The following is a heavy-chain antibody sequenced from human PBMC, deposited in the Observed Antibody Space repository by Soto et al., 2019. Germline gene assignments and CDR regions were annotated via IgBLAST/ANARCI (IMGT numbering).Heavy chain of an antibody. Sequence: SVKVSCKASGGTFNNYVINWLRQCPGQGLEWMAGIIPIFGTPNYAQKFQGRVTITADKSTSTAYMELNSLRSEDTAVYYCAGRCDGTNCLAHFDYWGQGTLVTVSS. D-gene: IGHD2-2*01. CDR2: IIPIFGTP. CDR3: AGRCDGTNCLAHFDY. V-gene: IGHV1-69*06. J-gene: IGHJ4*02. CDR1: GGTFNNYV.